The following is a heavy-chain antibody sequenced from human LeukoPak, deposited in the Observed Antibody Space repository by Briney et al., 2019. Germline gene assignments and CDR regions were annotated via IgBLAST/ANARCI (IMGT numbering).Heavy chain of an antibody. CDR3: ITPLPYSAQ. Sequence: GGSLRLSCAASGFTPSSYSMNWVRQAPGKGLEWVGRIKPKTDGETTEYAAPVKDRFSISRDDSKSMMYLQMNSLKTEDTAVYYCITPLPYSAQGGQGTLVTVSS. CDR2: IKPKTDGETT. D-gene: IGHD2-21*01. J-gene: IGHJ4*02. V-gene: IGHV3-15*07. CDR1: GFTPSSYS.